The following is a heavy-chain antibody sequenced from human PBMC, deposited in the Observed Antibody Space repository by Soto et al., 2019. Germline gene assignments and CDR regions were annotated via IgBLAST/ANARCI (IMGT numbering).Heavy chain of an antibody. D-gene: IGHD6-13*01. Sequence: QVQLQESGPGLVKPSQTLSLTCTVSGGSISSGDYYWSWIRQHPGKGLEWIGYIYYSGSTYYNPSLKNRVTISVDMSKNQFSLKLASVTAADTAVYYCARGRSQQQLADYWGQGTLVTVSS. CDR2: IYYSGST. CDR3: ARGRSQQQLADY. CDR1: GGSISSGDYY. V-gene: IGHV4-31*03. J-gene: IGHJ4*02.